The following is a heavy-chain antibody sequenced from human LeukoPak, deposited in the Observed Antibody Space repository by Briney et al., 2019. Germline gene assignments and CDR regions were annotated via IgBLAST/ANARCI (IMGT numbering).Heavy chain of an antibody. CDR3: AREPEYSGVFGP. CDR2: FYSSGSF. J-gene: IGHJ5*02. D-gene: IGHD1-26*01. CDR1: GGSISGYY. Sequence: SETLSLTCTVSGGSISGYYWSWIRQPPGRGLEWIGYFYSSGSFNYNPSLKSRVTISVDTSKNQFSLNLSSVTAADTAVYYCAREPEYSGVFGPWGQGTLVTVSS. V-gene: IGHV4-59*01.